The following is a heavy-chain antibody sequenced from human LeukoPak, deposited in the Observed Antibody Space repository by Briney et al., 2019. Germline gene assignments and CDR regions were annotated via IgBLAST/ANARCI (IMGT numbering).Heavy chain of an antibody. CDR2: IYTSGST. J-gene: IGHJ4*02. Sequence: SETLSLTCTVSGGSISSYYWSWIRQPAGKGLEWIGRIYTSGSTNYNPSLKSRVTMSVDTSRNQFSLKLSSVTAADTAVYYCARDNYVSKPLDYWGQGTLITVSS. CDR3: ARDNYVSKPLDY. D-gene: IGHD4-11*01. V-gene: IGHV4-4*07. CDR1: GGSISSYY.